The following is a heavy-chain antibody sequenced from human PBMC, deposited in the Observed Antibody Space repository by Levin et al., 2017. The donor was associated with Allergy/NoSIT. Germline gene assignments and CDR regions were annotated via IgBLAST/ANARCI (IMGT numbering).Heavy chain of an antibody. CDR1: GFTFSSYG. CDR2: ISYDGSNK. J-gene: IGHJ4*02. CDR3: AKTDYDFWSGYFDY. V-gene: IGHV3-30*18. D-gene: IGHD3-3*01. Sequence: GESLKISCAASGFTFSSYGMHWVRQAPGKGLEWVAVISYDGSNKYYADSVKGRFTISRDNSKNTLYLQMNSLRAEDTAVYYCAKTDYDFWSGYFDYWGQGTLVTVSS.